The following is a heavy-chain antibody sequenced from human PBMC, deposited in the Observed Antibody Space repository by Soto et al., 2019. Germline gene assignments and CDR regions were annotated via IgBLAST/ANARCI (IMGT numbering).Heavy chain of an antibody. CDR2: IIPIFGTA. Sequence: SVKVSCKASGGTFSSYAISWVRQAPGQGLEWMGGIIPIFGTANYAQKFQGRVTITADESTSTAYMELSSLSSEDTAVYYCARGVCPGTILGVVNHVDGWGKGTTVTVSS. CDR3: ARGVCPGTILGVVNHVDG. CDR1: GGTFSSYA. D-gene: IGHD3-3*01. V-gene: IGHV1-69*13. J-gene: IGHJ6*04.